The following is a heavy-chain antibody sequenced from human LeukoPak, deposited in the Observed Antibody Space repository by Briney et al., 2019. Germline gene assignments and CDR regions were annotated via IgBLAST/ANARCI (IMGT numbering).Heavy chain of an antibody. J-gene: IGHJ3*02. CDR3: AKVRLAAAGTRASDALDI. D-gene: IGHD6-13*01. V-gene: IGHV3-23*01. CDR2: ISGSGGST. CDR1: GFTFSSYA. Sequence: GGSLRLSCAASGFTFSSYAMSWVRQAPGKGLEWVSAISGSGGSTYYADSVKGRFTISRDNSKNTLYLQMNSLRAEDTAVYYCAKVRLAAAGTRASDALDIRGQGTMVTVSS.